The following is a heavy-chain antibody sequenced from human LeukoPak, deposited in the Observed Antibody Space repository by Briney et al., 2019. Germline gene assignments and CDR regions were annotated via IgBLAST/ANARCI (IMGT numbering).Heavy chain of an antibody. Sequence: GGSLRLSCAASGFTFDDYTMHWVRQAPGMGLEWVSLISWDGGSTYYADSMKGRFTISRDNSKNSLYLQMNSLRTEDTALYYCAKGAGPAPTIDDFFQHWGQGTLVTVSS. CDR1: GFTFDDYT. D-gene: IGHD3-9*01. J-gene: IGHJ1*01. CDR3: AKGAGPAPTIDDFFQH. V-gene: IGHV3-43*01. CDR2: ISWDGGST.